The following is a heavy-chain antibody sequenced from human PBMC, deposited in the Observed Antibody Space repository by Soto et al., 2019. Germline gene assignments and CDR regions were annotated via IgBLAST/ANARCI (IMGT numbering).Heavy chain of an antibody. CDR2: IYYSGST. V-gene: IGHV4-59*01. J-gene: IGHJ4*02. D-gene: IGHD5-18*01. CDR1: GGSISSYY. CDR3: ASMDTAMVTAIDY. Sequence: SETLSLTCTVSGGSISSYYWSWIRQPPGKGLEWIGYIYYSGSTNYNPSLKSRVTISVDTSKNQFSLKLSSVTAADTAVYYCASMDTAMVTAIDYWGQGTLVTVS.